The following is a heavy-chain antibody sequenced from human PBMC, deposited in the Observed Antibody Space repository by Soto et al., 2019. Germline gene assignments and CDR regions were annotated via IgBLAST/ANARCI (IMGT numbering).Heavy chain of an antibody. J-gene: IGHJ3*02. Sequence: QVQLVESGGGVVQPGRSLRLSCAASGFTFGSYGMHWVRQAPGKGLEWVAVISYDGSNKYYADSVKGRFTISRDNSKNTLYLQMNSLRAEDTAVYYCALLGYAYAFDIWGQGTMVTVSS. D-gene: IGHD5-12*01. CDR2: ISYDGSNK. V-gene: IGHV3-30*03. CDR3: ALLGYAYAFDI. CDR1: GFTFGSYG.